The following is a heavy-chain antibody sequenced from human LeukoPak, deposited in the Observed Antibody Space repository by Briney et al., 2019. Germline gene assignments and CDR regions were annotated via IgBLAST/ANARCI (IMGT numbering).Heavy chain of an antibody. CDR1: GFTFSSYG. V-gene: IGHV3-30*18. Sequence: PGRSLRLSCAASGFTFSSYGMHWVRQAPGKGLEWVAVISYDGSNKYYADSVKGRFTISRDNSKNTLYLQMNSLRAVDTAVYYCAKDLVTMVRGVMFHYYYGMDVWGQGTTVTVSS. J-gene: IGHJ6*02. CDR2: ISYDGSNK. D-gene: IGHD3-10*01. CDR3: AKDLVTMVRGVMFHYYYGMDV.